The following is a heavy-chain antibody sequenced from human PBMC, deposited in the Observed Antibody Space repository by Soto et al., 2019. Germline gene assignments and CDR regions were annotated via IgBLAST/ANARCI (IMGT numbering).Heavy chain of an antibody. J-gene: IGHJ5*02. V-gene: IGHV4-59*01. Sequence: SETLSLTCTVSGGSISSYYWSWIRQPPGRGLEWIGYIYYSGSTNYNPSLKSRVTISVDTSKNQFSLKLSSVTAADTAVYYCARVGYCSSTSCYWGGWFDPWGQGTLVTVSS. CDR1: GGSISSYY. CDR3: ARVGYCSSTSCYWGGWFDP. CDR2: IYYSGST. D-gene: IGHD2-2*01.